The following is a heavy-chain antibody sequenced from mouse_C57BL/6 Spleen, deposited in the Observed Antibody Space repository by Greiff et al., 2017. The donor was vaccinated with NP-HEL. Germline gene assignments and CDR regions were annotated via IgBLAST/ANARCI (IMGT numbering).Heavy chain of an antibody. CDR3: TRGGYGSSYFY. J-gene: IGHJ3*01. V-gene: IGHV6-3*01. CDR1: GFTFSNYW. CDR2: IRLKSDNYAT. Sequence: EVKLVESGGGLVQPGGSMKLSCVASGFTFSNYWMNWVRQSPEKGLEWVAQIRLKSDNYATHYAESVKGRFTISRDDSKSSVYLQMNNLRAEDTGIYYCTRGGYGSSYFYWGQGTLVTVSA. D-gene: IGHD1-1*01.